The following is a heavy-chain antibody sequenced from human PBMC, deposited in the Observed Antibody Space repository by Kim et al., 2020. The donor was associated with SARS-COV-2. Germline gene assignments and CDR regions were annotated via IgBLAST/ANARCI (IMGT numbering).Heavy chain of an antibody. CDR2: VYHTGNT. Sequence: SETLSLTCSVSGGSIRSYYWTWIRQPPGKRLEWIGYVYHTGNTNNNPSLRGRVTISLDTSKRQYSLTLTSVTAADTAVYYCASTSVGAVVWFDPWGQGTLVSVSS. CDR3: ASTSVGAVVWFDP. V-gene: IGHV4-59*01. CDR1: GGSIRSYY. D-gene: IGHD1-26*01. J-gene: IGHJ5*02.